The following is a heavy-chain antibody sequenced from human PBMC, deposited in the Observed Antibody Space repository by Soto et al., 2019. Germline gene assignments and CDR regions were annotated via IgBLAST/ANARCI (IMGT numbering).Heavy chain of an antibody. Sequence: ASVKVSCKASGYTFTSYAMHWVRQAPGQRLEWMGWINAGNGNTKYSQKFQGRVTITRDTSASTAYMELSSLRSEDTAVYYCARDAGFGELLSTDYGMDVWGQGNTVTVSS. CDR2: INAGNGNT. D-gene: IGHD3-10*01. CDR3: ARDAGFGELLSTDYGMDV. CDR1: GYTFTSYA. V-gene: IGHV1-3*01. J-gene: IGHJ6*02.